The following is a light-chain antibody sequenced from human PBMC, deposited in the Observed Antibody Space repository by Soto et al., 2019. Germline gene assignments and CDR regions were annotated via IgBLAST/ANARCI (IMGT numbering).Light chain of an antibody. J-gene: IGKJ1*01. CDR3: QQYGSSPQWT. Sequence: IVLTQSPAPLSLSPGERATPSCRARQSVSSSYLAWYQQKPGLAPRLLIYEASSRATVIPDRFSGSGSGTDLTLTISGLEPEDFAVYYCQQYGSSPQWTFGEGTKVEIK. CDR2: EAS. CDR1: QSVSSSY. V-gene: IGKV3D-20*01.